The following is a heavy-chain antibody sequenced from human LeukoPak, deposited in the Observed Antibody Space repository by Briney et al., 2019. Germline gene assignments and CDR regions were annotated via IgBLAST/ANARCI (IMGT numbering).Heavy chain of an antibody. D-gene: IGHD5-18*01. CDR3: ARLRGYSYGWFDP. CDR2: INPNSGGT. CDR1: GYTFTSYG. J-gene: IGHJ5*02. V-gene: IGHV1-2*02. Sequence: ASVKVSCKASGYTFTSYGISWVRQAPGQGLEWMGWINPNSGGTNYAQKFQGRVTMTRDTSISTAYMELSRLRSDDTAVYYCARLRGYSYGWFDPWGQGTLVTVSS.